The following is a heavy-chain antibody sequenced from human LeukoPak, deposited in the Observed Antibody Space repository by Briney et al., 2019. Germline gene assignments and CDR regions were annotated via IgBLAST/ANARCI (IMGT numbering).Heavy chain of an antibody. Sequence: GASVKVSCKASGYTFTGYYMHWVRQAPGQGLEWMGWIDPNSGGTNYAQKFQGRVTMTRDTSISTAYMELSRLRSDDTAVYYCASIGEVEPWPMDVWGKGTSVTVSS. J-gene: IGHJ6*03. CDR2: IDPNSGGT. CDR3: ASIGEVEPWPMDV. D-gene: IGHD1-14*01. V-gene: IGHV1-2*02. CDR1: GYTFTGYY.